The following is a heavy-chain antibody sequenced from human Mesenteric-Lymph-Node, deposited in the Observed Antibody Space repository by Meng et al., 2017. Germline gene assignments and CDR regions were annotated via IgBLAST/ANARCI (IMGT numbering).Heavy chain of an antibody. V-gene: IGHV4-31*03. D-gene: IGHD3-22*01. CDR1: GGSISSGGYY. Sequence: SETLSLTCTVSGGSISSGGYYWTWIRQHPGKGLEWIGHIYYSGSTNYNPSLKSRVTISLDTSKNQFSLKLTSVTATDTAVYYCARTGDSGYYDSSGYYISDDYWGQGTLVTVSS. CDR2: IYYSGST. CDR3: ARTGDSGYYDSSGYYISDDY. J-gene: IGHJ4*02.